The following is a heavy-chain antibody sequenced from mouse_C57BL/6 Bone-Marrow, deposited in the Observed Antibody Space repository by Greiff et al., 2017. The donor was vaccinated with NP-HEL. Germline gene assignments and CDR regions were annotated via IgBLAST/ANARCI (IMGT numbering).Heavy chain of an antibody. Sequence: EVKLVESEGGLVQPGSSMKLSCTASGFTFSDYYMAWVRQVPEKGLEWVANINYDGSSTYYLDSLKSRFILSRDNAKNILYQQMRRLKSEDTATYYCAREGGLRRRTYAMDYWGQGTSVTVSS. CDR1: GFTFSDYY. CDR3: AREGGLRRRTYAMDY. V-gene: IGHV5-16*01. J-gene: IGHJ4*01. D-gene: IGHD2-4*01. CDR2: INYDGSST.